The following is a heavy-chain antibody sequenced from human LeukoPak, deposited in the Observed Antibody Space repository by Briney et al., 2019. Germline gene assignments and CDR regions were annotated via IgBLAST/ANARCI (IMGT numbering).Heavy chain of an antibody. V-gene: IGHV3-74*01. CDR2: INSDGSTT. CDR1: GFTFSSCW. CDR3: ARRSAAKDAFDI. Sequence: PGGSLRLSCAASGFTFSSCWMHWVRQAPGKGLVWVSRINSDGSTTSYADSVKGRFTISRDNAKNTLYLQMNSLRAEDTAVYYCARRSAAKDAFDIWGQGTMVTVSS. J-gene: IGHJ3*02. D-gene: IGHD6-25*01.